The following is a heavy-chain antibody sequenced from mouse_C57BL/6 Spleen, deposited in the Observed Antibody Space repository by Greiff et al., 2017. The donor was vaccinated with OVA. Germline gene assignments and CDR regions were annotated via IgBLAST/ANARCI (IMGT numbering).Heavy chain of an antibody. Sequence: QVQLQQPGAELVRPGSSVKLSCKASGYTFTSYWMHWVKQRPIQGLEWIGNIDPSDSETHYNQKFKDKATLTVDKSSSTAYMQLSSLTSEDSAVYYCARRTTPHYFDYWGQGTTLTVSS. CDR1: GYTFTSYW. J-gene: IGHJ2*01. D-gene: IGHD4-1*02. V-gene: IGHV1-52*01. CDR3: ARRTTPHYFDY. CDR2: IDPSDSET.